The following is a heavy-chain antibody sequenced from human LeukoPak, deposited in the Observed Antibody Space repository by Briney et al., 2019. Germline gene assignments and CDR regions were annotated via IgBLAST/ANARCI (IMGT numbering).Heavy chain of an antibody. CDR2: INQDGSAQ. CDR1: GFTSGISW. D-gene: IGHD6-19*01. J-gene: IGHJ4*02. Sequence: GGSLRLSCAASGFTSGISWMSWVRQAPGKGLEWVANINQDGSAQYYVDSVKGRFTISRDNAKNSLSLQMNSLRAGDTALYYCAKDMGGGRLVRFYFDYWGQGTLVTVSS. V-gene: IGHV3-7*03. CDR3: AKDMGGGRLVRFYFDY.